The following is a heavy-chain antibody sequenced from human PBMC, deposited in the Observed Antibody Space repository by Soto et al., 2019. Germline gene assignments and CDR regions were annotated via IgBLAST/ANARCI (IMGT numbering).Heavy chain of an antibody. D-gene: IGHD6-19*01. CDR1: GFTFSSYT. Sequence: QVQLVESGGGVVQPGRSLRLSCAASGFTFSSYTMHWVRQAPGKGLEWVALISYDGSNKYYADSVKGRFTISRDNSKNTLYRQMNSLRAEDTAVYYCARGAGIAVAGTSCDYWGQGTLVTVSS. V-gene: IGHV3-30-3*01. J-gene: IGHJ4*02. CDR2: ISYDGSNK. CDR3: ARGAGIAVAGTSCDY.